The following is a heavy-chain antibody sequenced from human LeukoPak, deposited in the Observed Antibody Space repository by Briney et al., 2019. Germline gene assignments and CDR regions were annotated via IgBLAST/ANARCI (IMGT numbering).Heavy chain of an antibody. J-gene: IGHJ5*02. CDR1: GFTVSSNY. D-gene: IGHD7-27*01. V-gene: IGHV3-53*01. Sequence: GGSLRLSCAASGFTVSSNYTSWVRQAPGKGLEWVSVIYSGGSTYYADSVKGRFTISRDNSKNTLYLQMNSLRAEDTAVYYCARVLNWGLDWFDPWGQGTLVTVSS. CDR2: IYSGGST. CDR3: ARVLNWGLDWFDP.